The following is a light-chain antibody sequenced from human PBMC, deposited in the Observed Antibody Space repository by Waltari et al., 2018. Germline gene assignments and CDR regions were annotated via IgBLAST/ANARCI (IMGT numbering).Light chain of an antibody. J-gene: IGKJ1*01. Sequence: EIVLTRSPGTLSLSPGERATLSCRASESVSKYLAWYQQRPGQAPRLLIYAASNRATGIPDRFSGSGSGTDFSLTISRLEPEDFAVYYCQMYVRLPVTFGQGTKVEIK. CDR3: QMYVRLPVT. CDR2: AAS. CDR1: ESVSKY. V-gene: IGKV3-20*01.